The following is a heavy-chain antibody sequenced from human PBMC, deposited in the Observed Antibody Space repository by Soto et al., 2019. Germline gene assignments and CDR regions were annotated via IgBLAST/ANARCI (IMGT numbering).Heavy chain of an antibody. CDR2: IYSSGST. CDR3: ARDIRGYSRAFDF. D-gene: IGHD5-18*01. CDR1: GDSVSSENYY. J-gene: IGHJ4*02. V-gene: IGHV4-61*01. Sequence: HVQLQESGPGLVKPSETLSLTCTVSGDSVSSENYYWTWILQPPGKGLEWIGYIYSSGSTNYNPSLKSRVTISLDTSTNQFSLKLTAVTAADTAMYFCARDIRGYSRAFDFWGQGTLVTVSS.